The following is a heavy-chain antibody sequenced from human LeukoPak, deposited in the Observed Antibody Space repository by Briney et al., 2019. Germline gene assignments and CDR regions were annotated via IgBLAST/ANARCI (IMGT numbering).Heavy chain of an antibody. V-gene: IGHV4-39*07. CDR2: IYYSGST. CDR3: AGKYYYDISGYFYVDY. CDR1: GGSISSSSYY. D-gene: IGHD3-22*01. J-gene: IGHJ4*02. Sequence: SETLSFTCTVPGGSISSSSYYWGWIRQPPGKGLEWIGSIYYSGSTYYNPSLKSRVTISVDTSKNQFSLKLSSVTAADTAVYYCAGKYYYDISGYFYVDYWGQGTLVTVSS.